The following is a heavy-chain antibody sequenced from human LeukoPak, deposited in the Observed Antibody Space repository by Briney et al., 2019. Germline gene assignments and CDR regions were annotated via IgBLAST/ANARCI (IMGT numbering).Heavy chain of an antibody. CDR1: GGSFSGYY. CDR3: ARATVYYYYGMDV. J-gene: IGHJ6*02. CDR2: INHSGST. Sequence: PSETLSLTCAVYGGSFSGYYWSWIRQPPGKGLEWIGEINHSGSTNYNPSLKSRVTISVETSKNQFSLKLSSVTAADTAVYYCARATVYYYYGMDVWGQGTTVTVSS. D-gene: IGHD4-17*01. V-gene: IGHV4-34*01.